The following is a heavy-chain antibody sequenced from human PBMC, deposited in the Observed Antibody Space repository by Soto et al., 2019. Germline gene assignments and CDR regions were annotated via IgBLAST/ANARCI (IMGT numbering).Heavy chain of an antibody. J-gene: IGHJ4*02. CDR2: ISGSGGST. CDR1: GFTFSSYA. V-gene: IGHV3-23*01. D-gene: IGHD6-6*01. Sequence: PGGSLRLSCAASGFTFSSYAMSWVRQAPGKGLEWVSAISGSGGSTYYADSVKGRFTISRDNSKNTLYLQMNSLRAEDTAVYYCETDESYSSSYFDYWGQGTLVTVSS. CDR3: ETDESYSSSYFDY.